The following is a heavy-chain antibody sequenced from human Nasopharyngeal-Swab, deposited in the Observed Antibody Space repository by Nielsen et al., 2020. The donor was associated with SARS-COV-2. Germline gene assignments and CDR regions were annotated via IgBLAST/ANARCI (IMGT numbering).Heavy chain of an antibody. CDR1: GYTFTSYD. D-gene: IGHD3-3*01. V-gene: IGHV1-8*01. CDR3: ARGAPRRFKYYYGMDV. J-gene: IGHJ6*02. Sequence: ASVKVSCKASGYTFTSYDINWVRQATGQGLEWMGWMNPNSGNTGYAQKFQGRVTMTRNTSISTAYMELSSLRSEDTAVYYCARGAPRRFKYYYGMDVWGQGTTVTVSS. CDR2: MNPNSGNT.